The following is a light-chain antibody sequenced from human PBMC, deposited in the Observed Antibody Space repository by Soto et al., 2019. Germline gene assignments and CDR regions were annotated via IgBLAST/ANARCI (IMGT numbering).Light chain of an antibody. CDR3: QLYGSSPLT. CDR2: GAS. CDR1: QSVSSNY. V-gene: IGKV3-20*01. Sequence: EIVLTQSPGTLSLTPGERATLSCRASQSVSSNYLAWYQHKPGQAPRLLIYGASSGASGIPARFSGSGSGTDFTLTINGLEPEEFAVYFCQLYGSSPLTFGGGTKVEMK. J-gene: IGKJ4*01.